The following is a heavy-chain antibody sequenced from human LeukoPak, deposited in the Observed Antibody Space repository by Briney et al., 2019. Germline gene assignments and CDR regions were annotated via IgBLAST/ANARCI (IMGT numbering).Heavy chain of an antibody. D-gene: IGHD6-19*01. CDR2: IYYSEST. J-gene: IGHJ5*02. CDR1: GGSISSYY. Sequence: SETLSLTCTVSGGSISSYYWSWIRQPPGKGLEWIGYIYYSESTNYNPSLKSRVTISVDTSKNQFSLKLSSVTAADTAVYYCARRGSGWYSNWFDPWGQGTLVTVSS. V-gene: IGHV4-59*08. CDR3: ARRGSGWYSNWFDP.